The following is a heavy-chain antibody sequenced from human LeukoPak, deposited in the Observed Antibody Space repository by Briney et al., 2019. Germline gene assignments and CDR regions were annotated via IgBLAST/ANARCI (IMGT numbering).Heavy chain of an antibody. CDR2: IYYSGST. Sequence: SETLSLTCTVSGGSISSSSHYWGWIRQPPGKGLEWIGSIYYSGSTYYNPSLKSRVTISVDTSKNQFSLKLSSVTAADTAVYYCASFYCSGGSCYQYYYYYYMDVWGKGTTVTISS. V-gene: IGHV4-39*01. J-gene: IGHJ6*03. CDR3: ASFYCSGGSCYQYYYYYYMDV. D-gene: IGHD2-15*01. CDR1: GGSISSSSHY.